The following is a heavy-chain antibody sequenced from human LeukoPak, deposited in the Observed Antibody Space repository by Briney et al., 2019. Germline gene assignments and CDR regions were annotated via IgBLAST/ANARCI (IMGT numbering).Heavy chain of an antibody. V-gene: IGHV4-39*01. CDR1: GGSISSSSYY. CDR2: IYYSGST. Sequence: SETLSLTCTVSGGSISSSSYYWGWIRQPPGKGLEWIVSIYYSGSTYYNPSLKSRVTISVDTSKNQFSLKLSSVTAADTAVYYCARPVENDAFDIWGQGTMVTVSS. CDR3: ARPVENDAFDI. D-gene: IGHD2-21*01. J-gene: IGHJ3*02.